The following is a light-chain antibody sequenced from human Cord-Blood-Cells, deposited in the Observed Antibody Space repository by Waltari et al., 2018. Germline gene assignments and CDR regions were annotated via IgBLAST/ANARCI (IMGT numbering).Light chain of an antibody. J-gene: IGLJ2*01. CDR3: SSDTSSSTRV. Sequence: QSALTQPASVSGSPGQSITISCTGTSSDVGGYNYASWYQQHPGKAPKLMIYDVSNRPSGGSNLFAGSTSGNTASPTISGLQAEDEADYYCSSDTSSSTRVFGGGTKLTVL. V-gene: IGLV2-14*01. CDR2: DVS. CDR1: SSDVGGYNY.